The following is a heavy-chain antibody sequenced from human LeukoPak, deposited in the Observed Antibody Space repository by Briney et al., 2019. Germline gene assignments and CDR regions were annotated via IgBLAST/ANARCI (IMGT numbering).Heavy chain of an antibody. CDR1: GFTFSSYA. Sequence: GGSLRLSCAASGFTFSSYAIHWVRQAPGKGLEWVAVISYDGSNKYYADSVKGRISISRDNSKNTLYLQMNSLRAEDTAVYYCARDRAAAGRFDYWGQGTLVTVSS. CDR3: ARDRAAAGRFDY. J-gene: IGHJ4*02. V-gene: IGHV3-30-3*01. D-gene: IGHD6-13*01. CDR2: ISYDGSNK.